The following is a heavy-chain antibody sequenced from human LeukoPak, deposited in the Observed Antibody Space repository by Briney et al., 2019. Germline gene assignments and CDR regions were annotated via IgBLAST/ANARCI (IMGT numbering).Heavy chain of an antibody. CDR2: IYYSGST. J-gene: IGHJ4*02. CDR1: GGSISSYY. V-gene: IGHV4-59*12. D-gene: IGHD3-10*01. Sequence: PSETLSLTCTVSGGSISSYYWSWIRQPAGKGLEWIGYIYYSGSTYYSPSLKSRVSISVDTSKNQFSLKLSSVTAADTAVYYCARDPRDYMVRGVHFDYWGQGTLVTVSS. CDR3: ARDPRDYMVRGVHFDY.